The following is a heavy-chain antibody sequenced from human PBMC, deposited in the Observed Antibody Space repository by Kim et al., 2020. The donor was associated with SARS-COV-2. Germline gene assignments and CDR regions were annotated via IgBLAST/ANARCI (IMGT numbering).Heavy chain of an antibody. Sequence: GGSLRLSCAASGFTFNSYAMSWVRQAPGKGLEWVSAIRDSGGSTKYADSVKGRFSISRDNSKNTLYLQMDSLRAEDTAVYYCAKVTSVSSGWFEYFQHWGQGTLVTVSS. D-gene: IGHD6-19*01. V-gene: IGHV3-23*01. CDR1: GFTFNSYA. CDR3: AKVTSVSSGWFEYFQH. J-gene: IGHJ1*01. CDR2: IRDSGGST.